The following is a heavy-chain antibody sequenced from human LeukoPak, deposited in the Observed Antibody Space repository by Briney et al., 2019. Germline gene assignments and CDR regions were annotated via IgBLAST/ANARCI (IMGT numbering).Heavy chain of an antibody. V-gene: IGHV4-59*01. CDR3: ARYAQFAVY. CDR1: GGSISSYY. Sequence: PSETLSLTCSVSGGSISSYYWSWIRQPPGKGLEWIGYIYYSGSTNYNPSLKSRVTISVDTSKNQFSLKLRSVTAADTAVYYCARYAQFAVYWGQGTLVTVSS. J-gene: IGHJ4*02. D-gene: IGHD5-24*01. CDR2: IYYSGST.